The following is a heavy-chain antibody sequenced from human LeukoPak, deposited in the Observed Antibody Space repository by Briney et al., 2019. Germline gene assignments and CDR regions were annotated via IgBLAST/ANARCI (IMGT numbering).Heavy chain of an antibody. D-gene: IGHD2-2*01. Sequence: SETLSLTCTGSGGSISSYYWSWIRQPPGKGLEWIGYIYYSGSTNYNPSLKSRVTISVDTSKNQFSLKLSSVTAADTAVYYCARPQGYCSSTSCYHWFDPWGQGTLVTVSS. CDR1: GGSISSYY. V-gene: IGHV4-59*08. CDR3: ARPQGYCSSTSCYHWFDP. J-gene: IGHJ5*02. CDR2: IYYSGST.